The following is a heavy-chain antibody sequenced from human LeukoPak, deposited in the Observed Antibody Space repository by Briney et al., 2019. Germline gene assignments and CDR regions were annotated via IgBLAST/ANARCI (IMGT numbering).Heavy chain of an antibody. CDR1: GFPFIEYS. J-gene: IGHJ4*02. Sequence: GGSLRLSCTASGFPFIEYSMNWVRQVPGKGLEWISYIGIDSGNTKYADSVRGRFTISADKAKNSLYLQMNSLRVEDTAVYYCARDHNYAFDNWGRGTLVSVAS. CDR3: ARDHNYAFDN. D-gene: IGHD1-1*01. CDR2: IGIDSGNT. V-gene: IGHV3-48*01.